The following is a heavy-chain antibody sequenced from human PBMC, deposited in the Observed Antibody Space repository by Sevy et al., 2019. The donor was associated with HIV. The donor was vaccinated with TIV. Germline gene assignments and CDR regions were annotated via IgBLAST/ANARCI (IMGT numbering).Heavy chain of an antibody. V-gene: IGHV3-48*01. CDR2: ISSSSSNI. CDR3: AREGGYTDQGMDV. J-gene: IGHJ6*02. Sequence: GGSLRLSCAASGFTFSTYDMNWVRQAPGKGVEWISYISSSSSNIYYAESVKGRFTISRDNAKNSLFVQMDSLRAEDTAVYYCAREGGYTDQGMDVWGQGTTVTVSS. D-gene: IGHD5-12*01. CDR1: GFTFSTYD.